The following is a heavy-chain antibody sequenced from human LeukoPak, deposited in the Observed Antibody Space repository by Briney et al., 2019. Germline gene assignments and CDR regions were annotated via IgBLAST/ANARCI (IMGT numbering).Heavy chain of an antibody. V-gene: IGHV3-30*03. Sequence: PGGSLRLSCAASEFTFSSYGMHWVRQAPGKGLGWVAVISYDGSNKYYADSVKGRFTISRDNSKNTLYLQMNSLRAEDTAVYYCGRARGSKGSSAFDIWGQGTMVTVSS. J-gene: IGHJ3*02. CDR1: EFTFSSYG. CDR2: ISYDGSNK. CDR3: GRARGSKGSSAFDI. D-gene: IGHD3-10*01.